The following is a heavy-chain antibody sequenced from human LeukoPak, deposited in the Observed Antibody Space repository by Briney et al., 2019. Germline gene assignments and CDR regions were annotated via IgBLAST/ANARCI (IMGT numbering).Heavy chain of an antibody. Sequence: PSETLSLTCTVSGGSISSGDYYWSWIRQPPGKGLEWIGFIYDSGRTNYNPSLKSRVTISVDTSKNQFSLKLSSVTAADTAVYYCARNYDFWSGSMDVWGKGTTVTVSS. CDR3: ARNYDFWSGSMDV. CDR2: IYDSGRT. V-gene: IGHV4-30-4*08. D-gene: IGHD3-3*01. CDR1: GGSISSGDYY. J-gene: IGHJ6*03.